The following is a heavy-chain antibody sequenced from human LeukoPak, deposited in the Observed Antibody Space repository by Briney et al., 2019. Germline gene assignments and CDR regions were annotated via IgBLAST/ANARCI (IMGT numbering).Heavy chain of an antibody. CDR2: ISYDGSN. D-gene: IGHD6-19*01. V-gene: IGHV3-30-3*01. CDR3: ARANSSAWHNFDF. J-gene: IGHJ4*02. CDR1: GFPFSSYA. Sequence: GGSLRLSCAASGFPFSSYAMHWVRQAPGKGWSGVAVISYDGSNYYADSVEGRFTISRDNSRDTLYLEMNSLRAEDRAVYYCARANSSAWHNFDFWGQGTLVTVSS.